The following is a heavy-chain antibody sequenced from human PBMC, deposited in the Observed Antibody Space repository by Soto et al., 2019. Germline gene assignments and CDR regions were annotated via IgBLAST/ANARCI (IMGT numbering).Heavy chain of an antibody. CDR2: IYPDDSDT. CDR3: ARLEWIGSYDYFYGLDV. D-gene: IGHD1-26*01. J-gene: IGHJ6*02. CDR1: GYTFTNYW. Sequence: GESLKISCNASGYTFTNYWIAWVRQRPGKGLEWMGFIYPDDSDTRYSPSFQGQVTISADRSTKTAYLQRSTLEASDTATYYCARLEWIGSYDYFYGLDVWGQGTSVTVSS. V-gene: IGHV5-51*01.